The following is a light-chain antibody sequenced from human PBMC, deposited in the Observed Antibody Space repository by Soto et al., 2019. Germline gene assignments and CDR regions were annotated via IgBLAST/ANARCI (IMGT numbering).Light chain of an antibody. J-gene: IGKJ5*01. CDR2: GAS. CDR3: QQYGSSPPIT. V-gene: IGKV3-20*01. CDR1: QSISSIF. Sequence: IVLTQSPGILSLSPVERASLSCGAIQSISSIFLAWYQQKPGQAPRLLIYGASSRATGIPDRFSGTGSETDFTLTISRLEPEDFAVYYCQQYGSSPPITFGQGTRLEIK.